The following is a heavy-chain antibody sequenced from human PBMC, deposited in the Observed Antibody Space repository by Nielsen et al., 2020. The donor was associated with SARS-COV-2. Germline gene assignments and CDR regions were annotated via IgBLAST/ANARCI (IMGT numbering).Heavy chain of an antibody. CDR3: ALYYDSSGYYGIGFGNWFDP. CDR2: IYYSGST. V-gene: IGHV4-59*12. J-gene: IGHJ5*02. D-gene: IGHD3-22*01. Sequence: SETLSLTCTVSGGSISSYYWSWIRQPPGKGLEWIGYIYYSGSTNYNPSLKSRVTISVDTSKNQFSLKLSSVTAADTAVYYCALYYDSSGYYGIGFGNWFDPWGQGTLVTVSS. CDR1: GGSISSYY.